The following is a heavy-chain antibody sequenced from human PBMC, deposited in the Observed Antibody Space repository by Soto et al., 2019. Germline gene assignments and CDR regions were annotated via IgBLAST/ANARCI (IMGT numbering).Heavy chain of an antibody. CDR2: ISYDGSNK. J-gene: IGHJ3*02. CDR3: AKDYGSGCDWLRVGDASDI. CDR1: GFTFSSYG. D-gene: IGHD6-19*01. V-gene: IGHV3-30*18. Sequence: QVQLVESGGGVVQPGRSLRLSCAASGFTFSSYGMHWVRQAPGKGLEWVAVISYDGSNKYYADSVKGRFTISRDTSKNTLYLQRTSLRAEETAMYYCAKDYGSGCDWLRVGDASDIWGQGTMVTVSS.